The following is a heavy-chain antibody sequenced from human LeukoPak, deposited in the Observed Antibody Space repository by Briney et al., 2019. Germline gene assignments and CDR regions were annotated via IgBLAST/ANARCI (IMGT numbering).Heavy chain of an antibody. Sequence: GGSLRLSCAASGFTFSTYWMSWVRQAPGKGLEWVANIKQDGSEKYYVDSVKGRFTISRDDAKNSLYLQMNSLRAEDTAMYYCARDSAGNDYWGQGTLVTVSS. D-gene: IGHD6-13*01. CDR2: IKQDGSEK. V-gene: IGHV3-7*01. J-gene: IGHJ4*02. CDR3: ARDSAGNDY. CDR1: GFTFSTYW.